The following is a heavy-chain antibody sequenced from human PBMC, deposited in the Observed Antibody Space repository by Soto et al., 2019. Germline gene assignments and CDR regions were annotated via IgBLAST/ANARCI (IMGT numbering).Heavy chain of an antibody. CDR2: IYPGDSDT. Sequence: GESLKISCKGSGYSFTSYWIGWVRQMPGKGLEWMGIIYPGDSDTRYSPSFQGQVTISADKSISTAYLQWSSLKASDTAMYYCARQNFLIAAAGYDAFDIWGQGTMVTVS. J-gene: IGHJ3*02. V-gene: IGHV5-51*01. CDR3: ARQNFLIAAAGYDAFDI. CDR1: GYSFTSYW. D-gene: IGHD6-13*01.